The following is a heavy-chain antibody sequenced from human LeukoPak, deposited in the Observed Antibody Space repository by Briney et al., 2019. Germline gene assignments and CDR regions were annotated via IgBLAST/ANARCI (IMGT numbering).Heavy chain of an antibody. Sequence: SETLSLTCTVSGGPISSSGYYWGWIRQPPGKGLEWIGSIYYSGSTYYNPSLKSRVTMSVDTSKDQFSLNLSSVTAADTAVYYCARDLTGNGYFDSWGQGTLVTVSS. CDR1: GGPISSSGYY. CDR2: IYYSGST. CDR3: ARDLTGNGYFDS. D-gene: IGHD1-1*01. J-gene: IGHJ4*02. V-gene: IGHV4-39*07.